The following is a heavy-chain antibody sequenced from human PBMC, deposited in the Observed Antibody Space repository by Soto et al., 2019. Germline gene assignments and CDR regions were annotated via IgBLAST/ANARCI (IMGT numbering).Heavy chain of an antibody. Sequence: EVQLLESGGGLVQPGGSLRLSCAASGFTFYSYAMSWVRQAPGKGLEWVSTIGSGGGDTYYADSVKARCTISRDYSKNTLLLEMNSLRAEDRAVYYCVKDRMAYTSVWDPFDIWGQGTMVTVSS. D-gene: IGHD2-2*02. CDR2: IGSGGGDT. CDR3: VKDRMAYTSVWDPFDI. CDR1: GFTFYSYA. J-gene: IGHJ3*02. V-gene: IGHV3-23*01.